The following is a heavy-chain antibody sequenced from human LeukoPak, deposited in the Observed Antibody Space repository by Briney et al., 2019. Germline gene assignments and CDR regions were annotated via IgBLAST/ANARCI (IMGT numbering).Heavy chain of an antibody. Sequence: SETLSLTCTVSGGFNSSYYWRWARQPPGKGLECIGYIYYSGSTNYDPTLKSRVTISVDTSKNQFSLKLSSVTDADTAVYYCARGLPRGTTYYFAGRFDPWGQGTLVTVSS. CDR1: GGFNSSYY. J-gene: IGHJ5*02. D-gene: IGHD3-22*01. V-gene: IGHV4-59*01. CDR2: IYYSGST. CDR3: ARGLPRGTTYYFAGRFDP.